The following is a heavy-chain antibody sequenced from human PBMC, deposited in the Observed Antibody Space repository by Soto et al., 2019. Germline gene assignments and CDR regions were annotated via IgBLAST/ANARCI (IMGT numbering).Heavy chain of an antibody. CDR2: IKSKTDGGTT. J-gene: IGHJ4*02. CDR3: TTDRTELDY. Sequence: EVQLVESGGGLVKPGGSLRLSCAASGFTFSNAWMNWFRQAPVKGLEWGGRIKSKTDGGTTDYAAPVKGRFTISRDDSKNTLYLQMNSLKTEDTAVYYCTTDRTELDYWGQGTLVTVS. V-gene: IGHV3-15*07. CDR1: GFTFSNAW. D-gene: IGHD1-1*01.